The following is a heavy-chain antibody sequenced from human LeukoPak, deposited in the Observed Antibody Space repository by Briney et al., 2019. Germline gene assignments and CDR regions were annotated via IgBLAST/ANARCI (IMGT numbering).Heavy chain of an antibody. CDR2: INPNTGSA. D-gene: IGHD6-19*01. CDR3: ARQAIGVAGRMFDY. Sequence: GASVKVSRKASGYSFSTYYIHWVRQAPGQGLEWMGIINPNTGSANSAQKFQGRLTMTRDTSTSTVYMELSSLRSEDTAVYYCARQAIGVAGRMFDYWGQGTLVTLSS. CDR1: GYSFSTYY. J-gene: IGHJ4*02. V-gene: IGHV1-46*01.